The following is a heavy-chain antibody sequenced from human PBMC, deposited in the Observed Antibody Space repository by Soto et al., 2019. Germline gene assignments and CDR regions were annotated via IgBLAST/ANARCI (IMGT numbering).Heavy chain of an antibody. CDR3: ARHGGGSLIPGGHKWFDP. CDR1: GGSISSSSYY. D-gene: IGHD3-16*01. CDR2: IYYSGST. Sequence: QLQLQESGPGLVKPSETLSLACTVSGGSISSSSYYWGWIRQPPGKGLEWIGSIYYSGSTYYNPSLKSRVTIAVDTSKNQFSLKLSSVTAADTAVYYCARHGGGSLIPGGHKWFDPWGQRTLVTVSS. V-gene: IGHV4-39*01. J-gene: IGHJ5*02.